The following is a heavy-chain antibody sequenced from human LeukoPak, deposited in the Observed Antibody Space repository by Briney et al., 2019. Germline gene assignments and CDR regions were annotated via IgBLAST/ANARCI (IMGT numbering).Heavy chain of an antibody. D-gene: IGHD6-6*01. V-gene: IGHV3-23*01. CDR3: AKGHFASSSFFDV. J-gene: IGHJ4*02. Sequence: GGSLRLSCAASKFNFAMSWVRQTAGKRLEWVSAISGSGDSTFYADSVKGRFTISRDNSKNTLYLQMNSLRVEDTATYYCAKGHFASSSFFDVWGQGTLVTVSS. CDR1: KFNFA. CDR2: ISGSGDST.